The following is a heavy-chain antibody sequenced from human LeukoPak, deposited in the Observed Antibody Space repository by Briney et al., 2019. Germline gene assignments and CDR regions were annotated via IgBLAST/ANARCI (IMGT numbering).Heavy chain of an antibody. D-gene: IGHD6-19*01. Sequence: GGSLRLSCAASGFTFSDYYVSWIRQAPGKGLEWVSYISSSGSTIYYADSVKGRFTISRDNAKNSLYLQMNSLRAEDTAVYYCARDAVAGTRYFDYWGQGTLVTVSS. V-gene: IGHV3-11*01. J-gene: IGHJ4*02. CDR2: ISSSGSTI. CDR1: GFTFSDYY. CDR3: ARDAVAGTRYFDY.